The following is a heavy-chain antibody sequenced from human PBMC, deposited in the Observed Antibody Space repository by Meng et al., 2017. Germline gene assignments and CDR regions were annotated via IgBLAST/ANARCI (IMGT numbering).Heavy chain of an antibody. D-gene: IGHD6-25*01. J-gene: IGHJ4*02. CDR3: ARDEDISAAGKLFGDY. V-gene: IGHV1-2*06. CDR1: GYNFPDYY. Sequence: QVLLVQSWAGVKKPGASVKVSFKPSGYNFPDYYIHWVRRAPGQGLEWMGRINPKSGDTHYAQKFQARVTMTGDTSISTAYMELSGLRSDDTAMYYCARDEDISAAGKLFGDYWGQGTLVTVSS. CDR2: INPKSGDT.